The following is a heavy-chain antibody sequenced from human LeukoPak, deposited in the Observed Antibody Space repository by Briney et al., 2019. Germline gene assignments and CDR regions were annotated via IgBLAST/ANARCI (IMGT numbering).Heavy chain of an antibody. CDR2: IYSGGST. Sequence: PGGSLRLSCAASGFTVSSNYMSWVRQAPGKGLEWVSVIYSGGSTYYADSVKGRFTISRDNSKNTLYLQMNSLRAEDTAVYYCARDQEATADAFDIWGQGTMVTVSS. CDR1: GFTVSSNY. J-gene: IGHJ3*02. V-gene: IGHV3-66*01. CDR3: ARDQEATADAFDI.